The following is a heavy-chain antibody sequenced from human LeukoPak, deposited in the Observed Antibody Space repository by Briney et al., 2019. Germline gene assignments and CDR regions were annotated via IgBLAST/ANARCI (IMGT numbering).Heavy chain of an antibody. V-gene: IGHV3-21*01. D-gene: IGHD6-19*01. CDR3: ARDGVAGTSYYYYMDV. Sequence: GGSLRLSCAASGFTFSTYTMNWVRQAPGKGLEWVSSISSSSSYIYYADSVKGRFTISRDNAKNSLYLQMNSLRAEDTAVYYCARDGVAGTSYYYYMDVWGKGTTVTISS. J-gene: IGHJ6*03. CDR2: ISSSSSYI. CDR1: GFTFSTYT.